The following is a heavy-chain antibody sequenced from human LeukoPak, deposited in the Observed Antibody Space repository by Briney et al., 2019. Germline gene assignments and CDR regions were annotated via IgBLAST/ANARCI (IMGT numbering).Heavy chain of an antibody. CDR3: ARGPGALLWFGELSAFDI. Sequence: GASVNDSCKASGYTFISYDINWVRQATGQGVDWMGWMNPNSGNTGYAQKFRGRVTMTRNTSISNAYMEVSSLRSEDTAVYYCARGPGALLWFGELSAFDIWGQGTMVTVSS. CDR2: MNPNSGNT. V-gene: IGHV1-8*01. J-gene: IGHJ3*02. CDR1: GYTFISYD. D-gene: IGHD3-10*01.